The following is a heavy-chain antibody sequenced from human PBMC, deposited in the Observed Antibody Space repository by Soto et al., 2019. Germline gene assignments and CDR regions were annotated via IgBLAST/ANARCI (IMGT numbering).Heavy chain of an antibody. CDR3: ARGVYPQGLDI. CDR2: IYYRGST. CDR1: GGSFSTFY. J-gene: IGHJ3*02. Sequence: QVRLQESGPRLVKPSETLSLTCTVSGGSFSTFYWSWIRQPPGKGPEFIGYIYYRGSTDYNPSLKSRVTVSIDASKSQFSPTLSSVTAADTAVYYCARGVYPQGLDIWGQGTVVTVSS. V-gene: IGHV4-59*01.